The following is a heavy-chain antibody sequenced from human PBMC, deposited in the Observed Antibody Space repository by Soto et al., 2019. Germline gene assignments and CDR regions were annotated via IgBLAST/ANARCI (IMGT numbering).Heavy chain of an antibody. D-gene: IGHD4-17*01. CDR1: GFSFSNYA. CDR2: FSAGGRT. V-gene: IGHV3-23*01. CDR3: AKESMPEHYGDTLFDY. Sequence: EVQLLESGGTLVQPGGSLRLSCVASGFSFSNYALSWVRQAPGKGLERVSTFSAGGRTYYADSVKGRFTIARDSSQNTVHLQISDLRPEDTAVYYCAKESMPEHYGDTLFDYWGQGTRVTVSS. J-gene: IGHJ4*02.